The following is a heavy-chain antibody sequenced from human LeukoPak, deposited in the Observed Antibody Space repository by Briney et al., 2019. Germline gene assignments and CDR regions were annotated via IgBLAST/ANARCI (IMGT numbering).Heavy chain of an antibody. J-gene: IGHJ4*02. D-gene: IGHD2-2*02. CDR3: ARARVYCSSTSCYTGDFDY. Sequence: SETLSLTCTVSGGSISSGSYYWSWIRQPAGKGLEWIGRIYTSGSTNYNPSLKSRVTISVDTSKNQFSLKLSSVTAADTAVYYCARARVYCSSTSCYTGDFDYWGQGTLVTVSS. CDR1: GGSISSGSYY. V-gene: IGHV4-61*02. CDR2: IYTSGST.